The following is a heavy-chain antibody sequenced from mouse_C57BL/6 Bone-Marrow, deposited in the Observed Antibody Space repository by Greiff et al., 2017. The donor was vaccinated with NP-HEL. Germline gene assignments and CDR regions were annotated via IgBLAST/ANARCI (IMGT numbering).Heavy chain of an antibody. CDR1: GYTFTNYW. CDR2: IYPGGGYT. V-gene: IGHV1-63*01. D-gene: IGHD1-1*02. CDR3: ARGGGLWYFDY. Sequence: VQPQQSGAELVRPGTSVKMSCKASGYTFTNYWIGWAKQRPGHGLEWIGDIYPGGGYTNYNEKFKGKATLTADKSSSTAYMQFSSLTSEDSAIYYCARGGGLWYFDYWGQGTTLTVSS. J-gene: IGHJ2*01.